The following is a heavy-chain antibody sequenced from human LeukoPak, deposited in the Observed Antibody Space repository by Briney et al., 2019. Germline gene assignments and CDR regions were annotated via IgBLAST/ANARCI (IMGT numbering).Heavy chain of an antibody. Sequence: SETLSLTCAVSGYSISSGYWWGWIRQPPGKGLEWIGYISYSGSTYYNPSLKSRVTMSVDTSKNQFSRKLSSVTAVDTAMYYCARKSGSGYSFDYWDQGTLVTVSS. CDR1: GYSISSGYW. D-gene: IGHD3-10*01. CDR3: ARKSGSGYSFDY. J-gene: IGHJ4*02. V-gene: IGHV4-28*01. CDR2: ISYSGST.